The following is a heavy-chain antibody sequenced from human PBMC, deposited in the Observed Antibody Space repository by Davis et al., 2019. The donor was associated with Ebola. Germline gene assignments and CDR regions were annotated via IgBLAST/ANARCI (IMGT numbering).Heavy chain of an antibody. CDR1: RYTFTSYY. J-gene: IGHJ4*02. CDR2: INPNSGGT. D-gene: IGHD1-1*01. Sequence: ASVNVSCMASRYTFTSYYIIWVRQATGQWLEWMGRINPNSGGTNYAQKFQGRVTMTRDTSISTAYMELRSLRSDDTAVYYCASFGQLVESYYFDYWGQGTLVTVSS. V-gene: IGHV1-2*06. CDR3: ASFGQLVESYYFDY.